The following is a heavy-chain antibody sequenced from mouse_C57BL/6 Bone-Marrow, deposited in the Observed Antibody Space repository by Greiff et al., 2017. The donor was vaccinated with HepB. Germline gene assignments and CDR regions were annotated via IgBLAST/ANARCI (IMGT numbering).Heavy chain of an antibody. J-gene: IGHJ2*01. CDR3: AISLYYYGSSSPFDY. CDR1: GYTFTSYW. Sequence: QVQLQQPGAELVKPGASVKVSCKASGYTFTSYWMHWVKQRPGQGLEWIGRIHPSASDTNYNQKFKGKATLTVDKYSSTAYMQLSSLTSEDSAVYYCAISLYYYGSSSPFDYWGQGTTLTVSS. CDR2: IHPSASDT. D-gene: IGHD1-1*01. V-gene: IGHV1-74*01.